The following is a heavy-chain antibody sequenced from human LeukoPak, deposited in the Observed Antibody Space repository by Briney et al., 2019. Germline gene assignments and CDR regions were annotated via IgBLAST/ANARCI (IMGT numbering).Heavy chain of an antibody. Sequence: PGGSLRLSCATSGFALSSYSMNWVRQAPGKGLEWISYISSGSTTIYYADSVKGRFTISRDNAKNSLYLQMSSLRAEDTAVYYCARDVEQWLVRVYYFDYWGQGTLVTVSP. CDR1: GFALSSYS. CDR2: ISSGSTTI. V-gene: IGHV3-48*01. CDR3: ARDVEQWLVRVYYFDY. D-gene: IGHD6-19*01. J-gene: IGHJ4*02.